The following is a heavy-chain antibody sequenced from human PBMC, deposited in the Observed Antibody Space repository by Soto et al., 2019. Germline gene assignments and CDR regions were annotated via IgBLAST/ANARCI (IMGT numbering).Heavy chain of an antibody. Sequence: SETLSLTCTVSGGSISSYYWSWIRQPPGKGLEWIGYIYYSGSTNYNPSLKRRVTISVDTSKNQFSLELSSVTAADTAVYYCARLLEAAAGSRENWFDPWGQGTLVTVSS. V-gene: IGHV4-59*08. CDR1: GGSISSYY. D-gene: IGHD6-13*01. CDR3: ARLLEAAAGSRENWFDP. J-gene: IGHJ5*02. CDR2: IYYSGST.